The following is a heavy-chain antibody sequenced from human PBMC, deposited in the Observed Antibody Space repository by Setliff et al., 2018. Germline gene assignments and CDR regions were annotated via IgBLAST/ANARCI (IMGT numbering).Heavy chain of an antibody. D-gene: IGHD3-10*01. Sequence: HPGGSLRLSCAASGFTFSSYAMHWVRQAPGKGLEWVAVISYDGSNKYYADSVKGRFTISRDNSKNTLYLQMNSLRAEDTAVYYCARVQRGGYYGSGSSPFDYWGQGTLVTVSS. CDR3: ARVQRGGYYGSGSSPFDY. J-gene: IGHJ4*02. CDR2: ISYDGSNK. CDR1: GFTFSSYA. V-gene: IGHV3-30*04.